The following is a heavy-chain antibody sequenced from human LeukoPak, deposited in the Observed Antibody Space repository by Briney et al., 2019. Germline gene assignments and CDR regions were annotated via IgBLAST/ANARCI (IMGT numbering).Heavy chain of an antibody. V-gene: IGHV3-48*02. CDR2: ISSSSSTI. Sequence: GGSLRLSCAASGFTFSSYSMNWVRQAPGKGLEWISYISSSSSTIYYADSVKGRFTISRDNAKNSLSLQMNSLRDEDTAVYYCARDSSRGYDYSDYWGQGTLVTVSP. CDR1: GFTFSSYS. D-gene: IGHD5-12*01. J-gene: IGHJ4*02. CDR3: ARDSSRGYDYSDY.